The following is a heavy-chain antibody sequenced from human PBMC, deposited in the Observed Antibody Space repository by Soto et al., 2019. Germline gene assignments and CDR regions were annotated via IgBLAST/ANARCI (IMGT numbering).Heavy chain of an antibody. CDR1: GGTFSSYA. CDR2: IIPIFGTA. J-gene: IGHJ4*01. CDR3: ARGAETYYYGSGSYYEFDY. D-gene: IGHD3-10*01. Sequence: ASVKVSCKASGGTFSSYAISWVRQAPGQGLEWMGGIIPIFGTANYAQKFQGRVTITADESTSTAYMELSSLRSEDTAVYYCARGAETYYYGSGSYYEFDYSGQGTLVTVSS. V-gene: IGHV1-69*13.